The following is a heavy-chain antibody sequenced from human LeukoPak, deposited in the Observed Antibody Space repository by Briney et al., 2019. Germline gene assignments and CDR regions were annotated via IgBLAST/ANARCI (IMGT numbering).Heavy chain of an antibody. V-gene: IGHV4-34*01. D-gene: IGHD2-2*01. Sequence: SETLSLTCAVYGGSFSGYYWSWIRQPPGKGLEWIGEINHNGSTNYNPSLKSRVTISVDTSKNQFSLKPSSVTAADTAVYYCARGLPVVPAAMSGSWFDPWGQGTLVTVSS. J-gene: IGHJ5*02. CDR1: GGSFSGYY. CDR2: INHNGST. CDR3: ARGLPVVPAAMSGSWFDP.